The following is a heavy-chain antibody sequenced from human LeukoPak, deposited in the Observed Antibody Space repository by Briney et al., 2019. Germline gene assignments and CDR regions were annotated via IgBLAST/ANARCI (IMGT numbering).Heavy chain of an antibody. V-gene: IGHV4-39*07. Sequence: PSETLSLTCTVSGGSISSSSYYWGWIRQPPGKGLEWIGSIYYSGSTYYNPSLKSRVTISVDTSKNQFSLKLSSVTAADTAMYYCARGTLYRGWSYYLDFWGQGSQVTVPS. J-gene: IGHJ4*02. CDR1: GGSISSSSYY. D-gene: IGHD6-19*01. CDR2: IYYSGST. CDR3: ARGTLYRGWSYYLDF.